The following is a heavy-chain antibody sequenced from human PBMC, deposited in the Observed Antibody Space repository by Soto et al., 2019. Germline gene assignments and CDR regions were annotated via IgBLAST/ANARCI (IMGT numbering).Heavy chain of an antibody. D-gene: IGHD2-8*01. Sequence: GGSLRLSCAASGFTFSSYSMNWVRQAPGKGLEWVSYISSSSSTIYYADSVKGRFTISRDNAKNSLYLQMNSLRAEDTAVYYCARSLMVTMGDYYYMDVWGKGTTVTVSS. CDR2: ISSSSSTI. CDR3: ARSLMVTMGDYYYMDV. V-gene: IGHV3-48*01. J-gene: IGHJ6*03. CDR1: GFTFSSYS.